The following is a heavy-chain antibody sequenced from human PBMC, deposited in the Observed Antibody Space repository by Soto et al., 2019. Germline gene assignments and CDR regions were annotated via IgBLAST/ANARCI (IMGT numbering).Heavy chain of an antibody. V-gene: IGHV4-30-2*01. CDR1: GASISSGGYS. Sequence: QLQLQESGSGVVKPAQTLSLTCAVSGASISSGGYSWSWIRQPPGKGLEWIGNIYHTGRTNYNPSLKSRVTFSVDRSKNQFSLDLTSVTAADTAVYFCARDRILITFGGLTYYYGVDVWGQGTTVIVSS. D-gene: IGHD3-16*01. CDR3: ARDRILITFGGLTYYYGVDV. J-gene: IGHJ6*02. CDR2: IYHTGRT.